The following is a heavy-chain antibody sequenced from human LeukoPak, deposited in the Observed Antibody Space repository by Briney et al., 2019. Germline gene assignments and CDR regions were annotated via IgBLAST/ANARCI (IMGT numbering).Heavy chain of an antibody. CDR2: INQHGGES. J-gene: IGHJ4*02. CDR1: GFTFSTYW. Sequence: GGSLRLSCEASGFTFSTYWMTWVRQAPGKGLEWVANINQHGGESYYVDSVKGRFIISRDNAKNSLYLHMSSLRGDDMAVYYCARGGLFRYGGTSGDFWGQGTLVTVSS. V-gene: IGHV3-7*03. CDR3: ARGGLFRYGGTSGDF. D-gene: IGHD4/OR15-4a*01.